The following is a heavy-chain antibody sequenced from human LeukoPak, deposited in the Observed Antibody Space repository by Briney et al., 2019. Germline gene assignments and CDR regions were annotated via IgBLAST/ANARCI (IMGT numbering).Heavy chain of an antibody. V-gene: IGHV1-45*02. D-gene: IGHD3-10*01. J-gene: IGHJ3*02. CDR2: ITPFNGNT. Sequence: GSSVKVSCKASGYTFTYRYLHWVRQAPGQALEWMGWITPFNGNTNYAQKFHDRVAITRDRSMSTAYMELSSLRTDDTAMYYGAKSRRFENPSVAFDIWGQGTMVTVSS. CDR1: GYTFTYRY. CDR3: AKSRRFENPSVAFDI.